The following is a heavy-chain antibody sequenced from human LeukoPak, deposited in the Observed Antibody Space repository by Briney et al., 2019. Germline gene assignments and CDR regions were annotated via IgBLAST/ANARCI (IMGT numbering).Heavy chain of an antibody. CDR2: IHYSGST. Sequence: SETLSLTCTVSGGSISSYYWSWIRQPPGKGLEWIGYIHYSGSTNYNPSLKSRVTISVDTSKNQFSLKLSSVTAADTAVYYCAREAYSSSTQYNWFDPWGQGTLVTVSS. CDR1: GGSISSYY. CDR3: AREAYSSSTQYNWFDP. D-gene: IGHD6-13*01. V-gene: IGHV4-59*01. J-gene: IGHJ5*02.